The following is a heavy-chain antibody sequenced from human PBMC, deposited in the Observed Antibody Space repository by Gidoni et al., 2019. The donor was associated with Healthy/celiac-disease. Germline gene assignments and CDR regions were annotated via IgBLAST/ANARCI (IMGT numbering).Heavy chain of an antibody. CDR1: AYTFTSYG. CDR2: ISTYNGNT. D-gene: IGHD1-26*01. J-gene: IGHJ5*02. V-gene: IGHV1-18*01. CDR3: ARRVVASGSYYGGAYNWFDP. Sequence: QVQLVQSGAEVKKPGASVKVSCKASAYTFTSYGISWVRQAPGQGLEWMGWISTYNGNTNYAQKLQGRVTLTTDTSTSTAYMELRSLRSDDTAVYYCARRVVASGSYYGGAYNWFDPWGQGTLVTVSS.